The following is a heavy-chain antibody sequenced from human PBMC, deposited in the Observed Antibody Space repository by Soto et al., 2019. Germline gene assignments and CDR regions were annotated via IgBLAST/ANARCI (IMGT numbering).Heavy chain of an antibody. D-gene: IGHD2-21*01. Sequence: QLHLQESGPGLVKPSETLSLTCSVSGGSLSSSSYYWAWIRQPPGKGLEWIGTIYYNGNTYYNPSLKSRVTIALDTSKNEISLKLSSVTATDTAVYYCGRHDRTYYLLAINFWGQGTLATVSS. V-gene: IGHV4-39*01. J-gene: IGHJ4*02. CDR3: GRHDRTYYLLAINF. CDR2: IYYNGNT. CDR1: GGSLSSSSYY.